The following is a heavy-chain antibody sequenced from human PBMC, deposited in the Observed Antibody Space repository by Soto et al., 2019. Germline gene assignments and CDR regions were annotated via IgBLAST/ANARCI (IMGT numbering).Heavy chain of an antibody. CDR2: IYYSGST. CDR1: GGSISSGGYY. D-gene: IGHD5-18*01. CDR3: ARGREDTAFVSLYYFDS. V-gene: IGHV4-31*03. Sequence: SETLSLTCTVSGGSISSGGYYWSWIRQHPGKGLEWIGYIYYSGSTYYNPSLKSRVTISVDTSKNQFSLKLSSVTAADTAVYYCARGREDTAFVSLYYFDSWGQGTLVTVSS. J-gene: IGHJ4*02.